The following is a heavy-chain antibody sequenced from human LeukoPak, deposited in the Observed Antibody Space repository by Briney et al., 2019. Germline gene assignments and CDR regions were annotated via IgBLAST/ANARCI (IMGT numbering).Heavy chain of an antibody. J-gene: IGHJ5*02. Sequence: SQTLSLTCAVSGGSISSGGYSWSWIRQPPGKGLEWIGYIYHSGSTYYNPSLKSRVTISVDRSKNQFSLKLSSVTAADTAVYYCARGVGGVRFVVVPAARVRSWFDPWGQGTLVTVSS. CDR2: IYHSGST. CDR3: ARGVGGVRFVVVPAARVRSWFDP. CDR1: GGSISSGGYS. V-gene: IGHV4-30-2*01. D-gene: IGHD2-2*01.